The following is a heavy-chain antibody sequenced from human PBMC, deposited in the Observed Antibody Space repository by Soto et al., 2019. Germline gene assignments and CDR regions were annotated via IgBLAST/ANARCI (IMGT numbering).Heavy chain of an antibody. CDR1: GGSFSGYY. V-gene: IGHV4-34*01. J-gene: IGHJ6*02. Sequence: SETLSLTCAVYGGSFSGYYWSWIRQPPAKGLEWIGEINHSGSTNHNPSLKSRVTISVDTSKNQFSLKLSSVTAADTAVYYCARRFTMVRGVPAPYYYYYGMDVWGQGTTVTVSS. CDR2: INHSGST. CDR3: ARRFTMVRGVPAPYYYYYGMDV. D-gene: IGHD3-10*01.